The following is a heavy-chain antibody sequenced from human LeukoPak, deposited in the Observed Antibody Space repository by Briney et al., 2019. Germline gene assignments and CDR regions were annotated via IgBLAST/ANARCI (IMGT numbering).Heavy chain of an antibody. V-gene: IGHV4-4*07. CDR1: GGFISHYY. Sequence: SETLSLTCTVSGGFISHYYWSWIRQPAGKGLEWIGRIYTSGSTNSNPSLKTRVTMSVDTSKNQFPLKLSSVTAADTAVYYCARGDIVVVPAAIRRYYYYAMDVWGQGTTVTVSS. CDR2: IYTSGST. D-gene: IGHD2-2*01. CDR3: ARGDIVVVPAAIRRYYYYAMDV. J-gene: IGHJ6*02.